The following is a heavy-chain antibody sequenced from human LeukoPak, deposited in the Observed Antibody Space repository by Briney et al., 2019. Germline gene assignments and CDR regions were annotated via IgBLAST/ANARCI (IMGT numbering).Heavy chain of an antibody. CDR1: GYTFTSYG. D-gene: IGHD3-22*01. CDR3: AGAYYYDSSGPSRGGAFDI. Sequence: APVKVSCKASGYTFTSYGISWVRQAPGQGLEWMGWISAYNGNTNYAQKLQGRVAMTTDTSTSTAYMELRSLRSDDTAVYYCAGAYYYDSSGPSRGGAFDIWGQGTMVTVSS. CDR2: ISAYNGNT. V-gene: IGHV1-18*01. J-gene: IGHJ3*02.